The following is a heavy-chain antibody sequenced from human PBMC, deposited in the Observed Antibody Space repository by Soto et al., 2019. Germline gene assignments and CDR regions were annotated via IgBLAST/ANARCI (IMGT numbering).Heavy chain of an antibody. CDR3: ARARGHTAMALFEY. CDR2: IYYSVST. D-gene: IGHD5-18*01. Sequence: PSETLSLTCTVSGGSISSYYWSWIRQPPGKGLEWIGYIYYSVSTNYNPSLKSRVTISVDTSKNQFSLKLSSVTAADTAVYYCARARGHTAMALFEYWGQGTLVTVSS. J-gene: IGHJ4*02. V-gene: IGHV4-59*01. CDR1: GGSISSYY.